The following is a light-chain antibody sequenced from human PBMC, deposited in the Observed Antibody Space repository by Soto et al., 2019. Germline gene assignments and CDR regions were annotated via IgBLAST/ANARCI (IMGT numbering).Light chain of an antibody. J-gene: IGKJ1*01. Sequence: EIVLTQSPGTLSLSPGERATLSCRASQSVSSSYLAWYQQKPGQAPRLLIYGASSRDTGIPDRFSGSGSGAEYTLTISSLQSEDFSVYYGQQYGSSPRTFGQGTKV. CDR3: QQYGSSPRT. CDR2: GAS. V-gene: IGKV3-20*01. CDR1: QSVSSSY.